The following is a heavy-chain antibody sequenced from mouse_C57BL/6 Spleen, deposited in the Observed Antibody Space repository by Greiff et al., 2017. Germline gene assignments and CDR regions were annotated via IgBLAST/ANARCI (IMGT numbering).Heavy chain of an antibody. Sequence: QVQLQQSGPELVKPGASVKISCKASGYAFSSSWMNWVKQRPGKGLEWIGRIYPGDGDTNYNGKFKGKATLTADKSSSTAYMQLSSLTSEDSAVYFCARFITTVVGDFDYWGQGTTLTVSS. CDR3: ARFITTVVGDFDY. D-gene: IGHD1-1*01. CDR1: GYAFSSSW. CDR2: IYPGDGDT. V-gene: IGHV1-82*01. J-gene: IGHJ2*01.